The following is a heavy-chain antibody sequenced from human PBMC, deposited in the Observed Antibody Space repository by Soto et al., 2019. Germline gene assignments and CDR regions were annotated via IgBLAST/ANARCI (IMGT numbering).Heavy chain of an antibody. CDR2: IRSKAYGGTT. Sequence: VQLVESGGGLVQPGRSLRLSCTASGFTFGDYAMSWFRQAPGKGLEWVGFIRSKAYGGTTEYAASVKGRFTISRDDSKSIAYLQMNSLKTEDTAVYYCTREGKRMITFGGVIVTEAWGQGTLVTVSS. J-gene: IGHJ4*02. CDR1: GFTFGDYA. D-gene: IGHD3-16*02. CDR3: TREGKRMITFGGVIVTEA. V-gene: IGHV3-49*03.